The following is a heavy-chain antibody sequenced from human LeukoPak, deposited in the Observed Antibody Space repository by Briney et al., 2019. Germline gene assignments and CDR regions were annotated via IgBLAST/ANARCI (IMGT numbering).Heavy chain of an antibody. CDR2: IKEDGSKK. V-gene: IGHV3-7*01. J-gene: IGHJ3*02. CDR1: RFTFSSSW. Sequence: GGPLRLSCAASRFTFSSSWMTWVRQPPGKGLEWVATIKEDGSKKDYEDSVKGRFTISRDNVKTSLYLQMDSLRAEDTAVYFCARNLAYNAFDIWGQGTMVTVSS. CDR3: ARNLAYNAFDI. D-gene: IGHD1-1*01.